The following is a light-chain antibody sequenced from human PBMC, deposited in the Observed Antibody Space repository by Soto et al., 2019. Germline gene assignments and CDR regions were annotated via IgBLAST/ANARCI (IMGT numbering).Light chain of an antibody. V-gene: IGKV3-20*01. CDR1: QSVSSNY. CDR2: GAS. J-gene: IGKJ3*01. CDR3: QQFGTSPLVT. Sequence: EIVLTQSPDTLSLSPGERATLSCRASQSVSSNYLAWYQQIPGQAPRPLIYGASSRVPGIPDRFSGSGSGTDFTLTISRLEPEDFAVYYCQQFGTSPLVTFGPGTKVDIK.